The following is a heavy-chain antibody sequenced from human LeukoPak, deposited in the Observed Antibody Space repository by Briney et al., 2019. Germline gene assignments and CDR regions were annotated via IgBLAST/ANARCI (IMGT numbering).Heavy chain of an antibody. CDR3: ARLGGDYLTFFDY. D-gene: IGHD4-17*01. Sequence: GGSLRLSCAATGFTFSSYGMHWVRQAPGKGLEWVAVISYDGSNKYYADSVKGRFTISRDNSKNTLYLQMNSLRAEDTAVYYCARLGGDYLTFFDYWGQGTLVTVSS. V-gene: IGHV3-30*03. CDR2: ISYDGSNK. J-gene: IGHJ4*02. CDR1: GFTFSSYG.